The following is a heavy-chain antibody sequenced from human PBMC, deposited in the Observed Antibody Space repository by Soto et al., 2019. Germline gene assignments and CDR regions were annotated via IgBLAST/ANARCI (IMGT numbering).Heavy chain of an antibody. V-gene: IGHV3-7*05. CDR1: GFTFSSYL. CDR2: IKQDGSEK. Sequence: GGSLRLSCAASGFTFSSYLMSWVRQAPGKGLEWVANIKQDGSEKYYVDSVKGRFTISRDNAKNSLYLQMNSLRAEDTAVYYCARDTPVYYDILTGYSLLAENGMDVWGQGTTVTVSS. CDR3: ARDTPVYYDILTGYSLLAENGMDV. D-gene: IGHD3-9*01. J-gene: IGHJ6*02.